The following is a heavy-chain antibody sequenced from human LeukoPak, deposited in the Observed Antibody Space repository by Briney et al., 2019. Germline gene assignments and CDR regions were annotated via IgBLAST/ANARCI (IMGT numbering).Heavy chain of an antibody. CDR2: IYVGGTT. D-gene: IGHD6-19*01. CDR1: GFTLSTNY. CDR3: ARDSSGWYDH. Sequence: GGSLRLSCATSGFTLSTNYMSWVRQAPGGGLEWVLVIYVGGTTYYADSVKGRFTISRDNSKNTLYLQMNSLRDEDTAVYYCARDSSGWYDHWGHGTLVTVSS. V-gene: IGHV3-53*01. J-gene: IGHJ5*02.